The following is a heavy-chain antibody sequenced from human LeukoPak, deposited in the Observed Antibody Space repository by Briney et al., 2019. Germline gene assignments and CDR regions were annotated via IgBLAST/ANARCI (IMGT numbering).Heavy chain of an antibody. V-gene: IGHV1-2*06. D-gene: IGHD5-12*01. CDR2: INPNSGGT. CDR3: ARGIRGSPAFDY. CDR1: GYTFTGYY. J-gene: IGHJ4*02. Sequence: ASVKVFCKASGYTFTGYYMHWVRQAPGQGLEWMGRINPNSGGTNYAQKFQGRVTMTRDTSISTAYMELSRLRSDDTAVYYCARGIRGSPAFDYWGQGTLVTVSS.